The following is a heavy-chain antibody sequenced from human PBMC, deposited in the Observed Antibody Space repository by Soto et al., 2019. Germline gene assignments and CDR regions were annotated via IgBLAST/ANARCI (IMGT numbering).Heavy chain of an antibody. Sequence: QVQLQQWGAGLLKPSETLSLTCAVYGGSFSGYYWSWIRQPPGKGLEWIGEINHSGSTNYNPSLKSRVTISVDTSKNKFSLKLSSVTAADTAVYYCARGRAYYYDSSGYLKVFDYWGQGTLVTVSS. CDR2: INHSGST. J-gene: IGHJ4*02. CDR1: GGSFSGYY. D-gene: IGHD3-22*01. CDR3: ARGRAYYYDSSGYLKVFDY. V-gene: IGHV4-34*01.